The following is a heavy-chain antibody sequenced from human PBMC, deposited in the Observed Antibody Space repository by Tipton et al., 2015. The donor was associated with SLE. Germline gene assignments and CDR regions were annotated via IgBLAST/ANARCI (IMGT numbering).Heavy chain of an antibody. V-gene: IGHV4-38-2*02. CDR2: IYTSGST. Sequence: TLSLTCTVSGYSISSDYYWGWIRQPPGKGLEWIGRIYTSGSTNYNPSLKSRVTISVDTSKNQFSQKLTSVTAADTAVYYCARGFRSITCLDYWGQGTLVTVSS. J-gene: IGHJ4*02. CDR1: GYSISSDYY. D-gene: IGHD2-2*01. CDR3: ARGFRSITCLDY.